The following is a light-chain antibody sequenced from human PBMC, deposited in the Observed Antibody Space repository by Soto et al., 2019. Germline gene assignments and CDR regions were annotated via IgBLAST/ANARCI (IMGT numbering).Light chain of an antibody. CDR2: WAS. Sequence: ILPTPSTYSLYVYLGARATINCRSSQNLLYTFNNKNYLAWYQQKPGQTPKLLIHWASTRESGVPDRFSGSGSGTDFTLTISCLQAEDVAVYYCQQYFETLWTFGQGTKEDI. J-gene: IGKJ1*01. CDR1: QNLLYTFNNKNY. V-gene: IGKV4-1*01. CDR3: QQYFETLWT.